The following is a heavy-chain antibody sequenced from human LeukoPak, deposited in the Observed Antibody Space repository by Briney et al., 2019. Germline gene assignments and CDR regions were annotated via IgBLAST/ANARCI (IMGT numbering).Heavy chain of an antibody. D-gene: IGHD4-17*01. V-gene: IGHV3-33*01. CDR3: ARDKGLRSLDS. CDR1: GIIFSSSG. Sequence: GGSLRLSYAASGIIFSSSGMHWVRQAPGKGLEWVAMIWSDGSNEYYADSVKGRFAISRDNSKNTLYLQMNSLRAEDTAVYYCARDKGLRSLDSWGQGTLVTVSS. J-gene: IGHJ4*02. CDR2: IWSDGSNE.